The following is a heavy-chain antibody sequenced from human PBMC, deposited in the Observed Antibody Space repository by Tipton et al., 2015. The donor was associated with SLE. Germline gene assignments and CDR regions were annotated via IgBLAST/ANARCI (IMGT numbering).Heavy chain of an antibody. Sequence: TLSLTYTVSGGSISSSSYYWGWIRQPPGKGLEWIGSIYYSGSTYYNPSLKSRVTISFDTSKNHFSLKLSSVTAADTAVYFCATYVAIAAADIDYWGQGMLVTVSS. V-gene: IGHV4-39*02. CDR2: IYYSGST. D-gene: IGHD6-13*01. CDR1: GGSISSSSYY. CDR3: ATYVAIAAADIDY. J-gene: IGHJ4*02.